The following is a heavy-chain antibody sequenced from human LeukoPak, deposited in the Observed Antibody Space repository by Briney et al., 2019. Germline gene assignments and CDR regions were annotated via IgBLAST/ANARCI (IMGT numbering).Heavy chain of an antibody. CDR2: IKSKTEGGTT. V-gene: IGHV3-15*01. CDR3: TTEGYGDYDY. D-gene: IGHD4-17*01. Sequence: PGGSLRLSCAASGFTFSNAWMSWVRQAPGKGLEWVGRIKSKTEGGTTDYAALVKGRFTISRDDTKNTMYLQMNSLKTEDTAVYYCTTEGYGDYDYWGQGTLVTVSS. CDR1: GFTFSNAW. J-gene: IGHJ4*02.